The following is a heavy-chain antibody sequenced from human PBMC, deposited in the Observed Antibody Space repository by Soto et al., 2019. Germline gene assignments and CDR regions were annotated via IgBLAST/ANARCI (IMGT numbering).Heavy chain of an antibody. V-gene: IGHV1-69*06. CDR1: GGTLSSFINYP. D-gene: IGHD3-16*01. CDR2: IVPNVGTV. Sequence: SVKVSCKASGGTLSSFINYPINWVRQAPGQGLEWMGGIVPNVGTVNYAQKFQCRVTITADKSTGTAYMEVSSLRSEDTALYYCSWRDMRRSPRYIHYWGQATLVTVSS. J-gene: IGHJ4*02. CDR3: SWRDMRRSPRYIHY.